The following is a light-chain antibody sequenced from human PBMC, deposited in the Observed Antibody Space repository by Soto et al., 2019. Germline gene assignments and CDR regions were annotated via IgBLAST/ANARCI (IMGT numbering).Light chain of an antibody. CDR2: DTS. CDR3: LISYSGAVV. J-gene: IGLJ2*01. CDR1: TGAVTSGHY. Sequence: QTVVTQEPSLTVSAGGTVTLTCGSSTGAVTSGHYPYWFQQKPGQAARTLIYDTSNTHSWTPARFSGSLPGGKAALTLSGAQPEDEADYYRLISYSGAVVVGGGTKLTVL. V-gene: IGLV7-46*01.